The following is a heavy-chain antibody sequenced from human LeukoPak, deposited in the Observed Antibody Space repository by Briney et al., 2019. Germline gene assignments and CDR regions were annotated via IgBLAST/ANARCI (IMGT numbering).Heavy chain of an antibody. CDR1: GFTFDDYA. CDR3: ARDQGDTTGVDY. V-gene: IGHV3-9*01. Sequence: PGGSLRLSCAASGFTFDDYAMHWVRHAPGKGLEWVSGINWNSGSVGYADSVKGRFTISRDNAKNSLYLQMNSLRAEDTAVYYCARDQGDTTGVDYWGQGTLVTVSS. J-gene: IGHJ4*02. D-gene: IGHD3-16*01. CDR2: INWNSGSV.